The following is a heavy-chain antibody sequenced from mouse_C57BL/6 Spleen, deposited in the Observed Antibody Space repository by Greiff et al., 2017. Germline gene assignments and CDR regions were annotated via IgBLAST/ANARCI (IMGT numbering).Heavy chain of an antibody. CDR3: TRGGSLRGGY. CDR2: IDPETGGT. V-gene: IGHV1-15*01. D-gene: IGHD1-1*01. J-gene: IGHJ2*01. Sequence: QVHVKQSGAELVRPGASVTLSCKASGYTFTDYEMHWVKQTPVHGLEWIGAIDPETGGTAYNQKFKGKAILTADKSSSTAYMELRSLTSEDSAVYYCTRGGSLRGGYWGQGTTLTVSS. CDR1: GYTFTDYE.